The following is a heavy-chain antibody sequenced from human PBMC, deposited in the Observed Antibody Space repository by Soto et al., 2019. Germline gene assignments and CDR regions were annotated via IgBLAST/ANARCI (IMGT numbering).Heavy chain of an antibody. CDR2: IYYSGST. CDR3: ARLPWADYGGIFDP. V-gene: IGHV4-61*01. J-gene: IGHJ5*02. D-gene: IGHD4-17*01. Sequence: PSETLSLACTVSGGSVSSGSYYWSWIRQPPGKGLEWIGYIYYSGSTNYNPSLKSRVTISVDTSKNQFSLKLYSVTTADTAMYYCARLPWADYGGIFDPWGQGTLVTVYS. CDR1: GGSVSSGSYY.